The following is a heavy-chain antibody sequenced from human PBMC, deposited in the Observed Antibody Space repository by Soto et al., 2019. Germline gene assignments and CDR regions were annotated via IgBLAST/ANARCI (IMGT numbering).Heavy chain of an antibody. V-gene: IGHV3-23*01. J-gene: IGHJ4*02. CDR3: ANDQGSSWSVIDY. CDR2: ISGSGGST. Sequence: EVQLLESGGGLVQPGGSLRLSCAASGFTFSNYAVTWVRQAPGKGLEWVSTISGSGGSTYYADSVKGRFTISRDNSNNALYLQMHRLRAEQTAVYYCANDQGSSWSVIDYWGQGSLVTVSS. CDR1: GFTFSNYA. D-gene: IGHD6-13*01.